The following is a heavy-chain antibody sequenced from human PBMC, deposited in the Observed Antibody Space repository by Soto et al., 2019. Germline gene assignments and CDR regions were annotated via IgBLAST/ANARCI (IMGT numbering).Heavy chain of an antibody. J-gene: IGHJ6*02. V-gene: IGHV6-1*01. Sequence: SQTLSLTCGISGVSVSSDSADWNWIRQSPSRGLEWLGRTYYRSKWYNDYAVSVKSRIIIKADTSRNQFSLQLNSVTPEDTAVYYCARDLSGMDVWGQGTTVTVSS. CDR1: GVSVSSDSAD. CDR3: ARDLSGMDV. D-gene: IGHD3-16*02. CDR2: TYYRSKWYN.